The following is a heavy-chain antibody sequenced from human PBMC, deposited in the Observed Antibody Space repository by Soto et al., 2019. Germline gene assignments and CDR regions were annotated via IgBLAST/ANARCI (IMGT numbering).Heavy chain of an antibody. V-gene: IGHV3-30-3*01. CDR3: ARERDSSDYFVKWFEP. Sequence: GGSLRLSCTASGFSFSSYAMYWFRQPPGKGLEWVAVISHDGINKHYADSVKGRVTVSRDNSNHSLDLQLNSLRGEDTAMYYCARERDSSDYFVKWFEPWGQXTLVTVSS. D-gene: IGHD6-19*01. CDR1: GFSFSSYA. J-gene: IGHJ5*02. CDR2: ISHDGINK.